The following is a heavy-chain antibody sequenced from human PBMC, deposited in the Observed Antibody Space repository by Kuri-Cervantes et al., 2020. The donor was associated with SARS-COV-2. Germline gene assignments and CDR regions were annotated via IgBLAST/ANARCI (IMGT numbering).Heavy chain of an antibody. CDR2: ISWNSGSI. CDR1: GYTFDDYA. Sequence: GGSLRLSCAASGYTFDDYAMHWVRQAPGKGLEWVSGISWNSGSIGYADSVKGRFTISRDNAKNSLYLQMNSLRAEDTAVYYCASFFQEECAFDIWGQGTMVTVSS. D-gene: IGHD3-10*01. CDR3: ASFFQEECAFDI. J-gene: IGHJ3*02. V-gene: IGHV3-9*01.